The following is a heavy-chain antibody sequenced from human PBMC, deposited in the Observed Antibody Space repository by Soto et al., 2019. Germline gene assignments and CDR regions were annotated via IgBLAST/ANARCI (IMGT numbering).Heavy chain of an antibody. CDR1: GFTFSSYA. Sequence: QAGGSLRLSCAASGFTFSSYAMSWVRQAPGKGPEWVSAISGSGGSTYYADSVKGRFTISRDNSKNTLYLQMNSLRAEDTAVYYCAKDGPYCSSTSCRYYFDYWGQGTLVTVSS. J-gene: IGHJ4*02. CDR2: ISGSGGST. CDR3: AKDGPYCSSTSCRYYFDY. D-gene: IGHD2-2*01. V-gene: IGHV3-23*01.